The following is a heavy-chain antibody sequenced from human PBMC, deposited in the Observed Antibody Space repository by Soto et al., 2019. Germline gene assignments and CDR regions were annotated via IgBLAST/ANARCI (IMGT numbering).Heavy chain of an antibody. J-gene: IGHJ6*02. CDR1: GFTFSSYE. D-gene: IGHD4-4*01. Sequence: EVQLVESGGGLVQAGGSLRLFCAVSGFTFSSYEMNWVRQAPGKGLEWVSYIGTSGKTIYYADPVRGRFTISRDNAKNSLYLQMNSLRAEDTAVYFCARDPAIYSGKFDYGLDVWGRGTTVTVSS. V-gene: IGHV3-48*03. CDR2: IGTSGKTI. CDR3: ARDPAIYSGKFDYGLDV.